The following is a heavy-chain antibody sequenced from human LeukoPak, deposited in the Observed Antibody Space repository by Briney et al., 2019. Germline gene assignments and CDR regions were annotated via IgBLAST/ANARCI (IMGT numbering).Heavy chain of an antibody. J-gene: IGHJ4*02. CDR1: GGSISSSNYY. V-gene: IGHV4-39*07. D-gene: IGHD6-19*01. CDR2: IYYSGST. CDR3: ARDMSDSTGWYYFDY. Sequence: SETLSLTCTVSGGSISSSNYYWGWIRQPPGKGLEWIGSIYYSGSTYYNPSLKSRVTISLDTSKNQFSLKLSSVTAADTAVYYCARDMSDSTGWYYFDYWGQGTLVTVSS.